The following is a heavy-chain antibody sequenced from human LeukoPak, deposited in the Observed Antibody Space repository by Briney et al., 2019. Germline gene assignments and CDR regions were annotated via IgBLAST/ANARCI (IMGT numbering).Heavy chain of an antibody. D-gene: IGHD5-12*01. CDR2: IYYSGST. J-gene: IGHJ5*02. Sequence: SETLSLTCTVSGGSIGSYYWSWIRQPPGKGLEWIGYIYYSGSTNYNPSLKSRVTISIDTSKNQFSLKLSSVTAADTALYYCARLSRHTSGSNWFDPWGQGTLVTVSS. CDR1: GGSIGSYY. V-gene: IGHV4-59*08. CDR3: ARLSRHTSGSNWFDP.